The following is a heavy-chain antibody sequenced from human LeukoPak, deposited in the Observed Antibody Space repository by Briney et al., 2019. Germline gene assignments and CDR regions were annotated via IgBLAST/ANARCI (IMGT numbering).Heavy chain of an antibody. CDR3: TRPTVATNS. Sequence: GGSLRLSCVGSGFTFSGSAIHWVRQASGKGLGWIGRIRSRGDNYATAYIESVKDRFIISREDSKNTAYLEMNSLKLEDTAVYYCTRPTVATNSWGQGTLVIVSS. J-gene: IGHJ5*02. V-gene: IGHV3-73*01. CDR2: IRSRGDNYAT. CDR1: GFTFSGSA. D-gene: IGHD5-12*01.